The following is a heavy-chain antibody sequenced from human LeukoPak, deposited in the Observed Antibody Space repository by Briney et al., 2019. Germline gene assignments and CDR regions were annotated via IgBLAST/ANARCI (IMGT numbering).Heavy chain of an antibody. V-gene: IGHV3-23*01. CDR2: ISGSGGST. J-gene: IGHJ6*02. Sequence: GGSLRLSCAACGFTFSSYAMSWVRQAPGKGLEWVSAISGSGGSTYYADSVKGRFTISRDNSKNTLYLQMNILRAEDTAVYYCAKGSRDGLDVWGQGTTVTVSS. CDR1: GFTFSSYA. CDR3: AKGSRDGLDV.